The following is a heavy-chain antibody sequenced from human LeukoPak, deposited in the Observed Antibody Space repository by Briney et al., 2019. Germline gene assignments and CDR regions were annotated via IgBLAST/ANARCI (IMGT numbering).Heavy chain of an antibody. J-gene: IGHJ4*02. D-gene: IGHD5-18*01. CDR3: ARAPGQLSYFDY. Sequence: SQTLSLTCAISGDSVSSNSAAWNWIRQSPSRGLEWLGRTYYRSTWYNEYAVSVKSRITVNPDTSKNQFSLQLNSVTAADTAVYYCARAPGQLSYFDYWGQGTLVTVSS. CDR1: GDSVSSNSAA. V-gene: IGHV6-1*01. CDR2: TYYRSTWYN.